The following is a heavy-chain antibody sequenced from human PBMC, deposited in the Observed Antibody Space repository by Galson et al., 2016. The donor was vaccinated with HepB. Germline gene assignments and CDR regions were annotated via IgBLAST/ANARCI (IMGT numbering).Heavy chain of an antibody. CDR2: VSHDGTDA. CDR1: GYTFTSYA. J-gene: IGHJ6*01. D-gene: IGHD3-3*01. CDR3: AKDSGDNDFWSGHYRGIGFRYYGMDV. Sequence: SCKASGYTFTSYAIHWVRQAPGRGLKWVAVVSHDGTDAFYADSVKGRFTISRDNSKNTVYLQMKSLRAEDTAVYYCAKDSGDNDFWSGHYRGIGFRYYGMDVWGQGTTVTVSS. V-gene: IGHV3-30*04.